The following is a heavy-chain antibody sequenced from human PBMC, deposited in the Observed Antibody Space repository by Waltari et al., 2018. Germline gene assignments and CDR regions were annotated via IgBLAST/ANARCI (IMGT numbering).Heavy chain of an antibody. D-gene: IGHD6-13*01. Sequence: EVQLVESGGGLVPPGGSLRLSCAASGFTFSSYAMRWVRQVPGKGLEWVSSISGNGANTYYADSVKGRFTISRDNSKNTLFLQMDSLRAEDTAVYYCAKALTLSSTWDMHWGQGTLVTVSS. CDR3: AKALTLSSTWDMH. CDR1: GFTFSSYA. J-gene: IGHJ4*02. CDR2: ISGNGANT. V-gene: IGHV3-23*04.